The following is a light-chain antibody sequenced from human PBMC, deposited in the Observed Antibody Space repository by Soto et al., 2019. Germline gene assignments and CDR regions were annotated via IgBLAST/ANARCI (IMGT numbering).Light chain of an antibody. V-gene: IGLV2-8*01. Sequence: QSALTQPPSASGSPGQSVTISCTGTTSDVGGYNYVSWYQQYPGKAPKLIIYEVNKRPSGVPDRFSGSKSGNTASLTVSGLQAEDEADYYCSSYAGSSNVFGTGTQLTVL. J-gene: IGLJ6*01. CDR1: TSDVGGYNY. CDR3: SSYAGSSNV. CDR2: EVN.